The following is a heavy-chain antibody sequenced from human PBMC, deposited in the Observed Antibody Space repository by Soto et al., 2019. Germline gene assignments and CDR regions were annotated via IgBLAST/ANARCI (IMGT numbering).Heavy chain of an antibody. V-gene: IGHV3-33*01. Sequence: PGGSLRLSCAASGFTFSSYGMHWVRQAPGKGLEWVAVIWYDGGNKYYADSVKGRFTISRDNSKNTLYLQMNSLRAEDTAVYYCAREDRDSSGWPHYYYGMDVWGQGTTVTVSS. CDR3: AREDRDSSGWPHYYYGMDV. CDR1: GFTFSSYG. D-gene: IGHD6-19*01. CDR2: IWYDGGNK. J-gene: IGHJ6*02.